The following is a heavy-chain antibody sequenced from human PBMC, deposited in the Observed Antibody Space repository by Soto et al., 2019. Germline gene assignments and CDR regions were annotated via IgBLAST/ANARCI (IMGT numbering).Heavy chain of an antibody. CDR1: GYTFTGNY. V-gene: IGHV1-2*02. D-gene: IGHD2-2*01. CDR2: INPTTGGT. Sequence: VQLVQSGAEVKKPGASVKVSCKASGYTFTGNYMHWVRQAPGRGLEWMALINPTTGGTQYAQKFQGRVTVTWDTPISTAYMDLSSLRSDDTATYFCARVYCSAIGCSHFFDYRGQGTLVTVSS. J-gene: IGHJ4*02. CDR3: ARVYCSAIGCSHFFDY.